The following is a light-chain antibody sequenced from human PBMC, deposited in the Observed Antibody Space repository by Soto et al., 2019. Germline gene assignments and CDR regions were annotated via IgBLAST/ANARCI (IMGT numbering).Light chain of an antibody. Sequence: QSVLTQPPSVCGAPGQRVTISCTGSSSNIGAGYDVHWYQQLPGTAPKLLIYGNSNRPSGVPDRFSGSKSGTSASLAITGLQAEDEADYYCQSYDSSLSGSWVFGGGTEVTVL. J-gene: IGLJ3*02. CDR2: GNS. V-gene: IGLV1-40*01. CDR3: QSYDSSLSGSWV. CDR1: SSNIGAGYD.